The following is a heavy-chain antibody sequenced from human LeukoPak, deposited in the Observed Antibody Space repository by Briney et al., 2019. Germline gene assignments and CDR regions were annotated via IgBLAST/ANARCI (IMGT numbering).Heavy chain of an antibody. CDR2: IYYSGST. V-gene: IGHV4-59*01. Sequence: SETLSLTCTVSGGSISSYYWSWIRQTPGKGLEWIGYIYYSGSTNYNPSLKSRVTISVDTSKNQFSLKLSSVTAADTAVYYCARHTHSKSGSYPDYWGQGTLVTVSS. CDR3: ARHTHSKSGSYPDY. D-gene: IGHD1-26*01. J-gene: IGHJ4*02. CDR1: GGSISSYY.